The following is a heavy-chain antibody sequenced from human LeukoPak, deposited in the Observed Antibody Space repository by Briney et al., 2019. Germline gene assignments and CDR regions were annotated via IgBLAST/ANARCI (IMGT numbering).Heavy chain of an antibody. CDR1: GGSISSSSYY. CDR2: IYYSGST. Sequence: SETLSLTCTVSGGSISSSSYYWGWIRQPPGKGLEWIGSIYYSGSTYYNPSLKSRVTISVDTSKNQFSLKLSSVTAADTAVYYCARQNYDILTCYYGPHSYYFDYWGQGTLVTVSS. V-gene: IGHV4-39*01. J-gene: IGHJ4*02. CDR3: ARQNYDILTCYYGPHSYYFDY. D-gene: IGHD3-9*01.